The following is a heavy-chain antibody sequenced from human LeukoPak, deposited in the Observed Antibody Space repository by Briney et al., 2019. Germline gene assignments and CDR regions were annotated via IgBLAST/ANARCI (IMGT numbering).Heavy chain of an antibody. D-gene: IGHD4-17*01. CDR1: GGSIISGSYY. V-gene: IGHV4-61*02. CDR3: ARDYGPDAFDI. J-gene: IGHJ3*02. CDR2: IYTSGST. Sequence: MPSQTLSLTCSVSGGSIISGSYYWRWIRQPAGKGLEGIGRIYTSGSTNYNPSLKSRVTISVDTSKNQFSLKLSSVTAADTAVYYCARDYGPDAFDIWGQGTIVTVSS.